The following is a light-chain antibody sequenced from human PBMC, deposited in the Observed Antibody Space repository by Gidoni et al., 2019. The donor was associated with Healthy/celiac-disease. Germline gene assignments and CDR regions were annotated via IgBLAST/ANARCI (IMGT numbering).Light chain of an antibody. J-gene: IGKJ1*01. CDR1: QRVSSSY. Sequence: EIVLTQSPGTLSLSPGERATLSCRASQRVSSSYLAWYQQKPGQAPRLLIYGASSRATGIPDRCSGSGSGTDFTLPISSLEPEDFAVYYCQQYGSSPSWTFGQGTKVEIK. CDR3: QQYGSSPSWT. V-gene: IGKV3-20*01. CDR2: GAS.